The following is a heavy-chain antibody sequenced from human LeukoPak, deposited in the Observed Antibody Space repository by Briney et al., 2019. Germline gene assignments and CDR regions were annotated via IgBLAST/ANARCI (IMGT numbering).Heavy chain of an antibody. Sequence: PGGSLRLSCAASGFTFSSYGMHWVRQAPGKGLEWVAFIRYDGSNKYYADSVKGRFTISRDNSKNTLYLQMNSLRSEDTAVYYCARAPEDNWNDEALDYWGQGTLVTVSS. CDR1: GFTFSSYG. CDR2: IRYDGSNK. V-gene: IGHV3-30*02. D-gene: IGHD1-20*01. CDR3: ARAPEDNWNDEALDY. J-gene: IGHJ4*02.